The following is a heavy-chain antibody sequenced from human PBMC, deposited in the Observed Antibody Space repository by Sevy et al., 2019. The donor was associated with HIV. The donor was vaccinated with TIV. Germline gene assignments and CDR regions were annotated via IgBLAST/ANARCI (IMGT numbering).Heavy chain of an antibody. Sequence: GGSLRLSCAASGFTFSSYAMSWVRQAPGKGLEWVSAISGSGGSTYYADSVKGRFTISRDNSKNTLYLQMNSLRAEDTAVYYCAKGRYCSGGSYYGPVWDDPWGQGTLVTVSS. J-gene: IGHJ5*02. CDR2: ISGSGGST. D-gene: IGHD2-15*01. CDR1: GFTFSSYA. V-gene: IGHV3-23*01. CDR3: AKGRYCSGGSYYGPVWDDP.